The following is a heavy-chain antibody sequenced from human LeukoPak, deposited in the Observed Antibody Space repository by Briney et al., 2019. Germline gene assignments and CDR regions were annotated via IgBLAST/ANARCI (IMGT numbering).Heavy chain of an antibody. V-gene: IGHV3-74*01. CDR2: INEDGSRT. D-gene: IGHD2-15*01. Sequence: PGGSLRLSCTDSGFTFSRSWMHRVRQDPGKGLVWVSRINEDGSRTTYADSVKGRFTISRDNAKNTLYLQMDSLRGEDTAVYYCAGYQIFFSGGHCYFENWGRGTLVTVSS. J-gene: IGHJ4*02. CDR1: GFTFSRSW. CDR3: AGYQIFFSGGHCYFEN.